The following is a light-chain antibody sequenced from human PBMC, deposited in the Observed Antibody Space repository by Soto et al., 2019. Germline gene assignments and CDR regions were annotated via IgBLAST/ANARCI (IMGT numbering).Light chain of an antibody. CDR2: RNN. CDR3: QAWDSVTMV. V-gene: IGLV3-1*01. CDR1: KLEDKY. J-gene: IGLJ3*02. Sequence: SYELTQPPSVSVSPGQTASIICSGDKLEDKYVSWYQERPGQSPVLVIYRNNKRPSGIPERFSGSNSRSRATLTIRGTQAMDEADYYCQAWDSVTMVFGGGTKLTVL.